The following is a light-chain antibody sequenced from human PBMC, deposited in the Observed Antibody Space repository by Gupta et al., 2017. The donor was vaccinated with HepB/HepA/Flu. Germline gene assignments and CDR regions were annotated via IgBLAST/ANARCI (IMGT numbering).Light chain of an antibody. V-gene: IGKV3-11*01. CDR2: DAS. Sequence: EIVFTQSPATLSLSPGERATISCRASQSVNSYLAWYQQKPGQAPRLLIDDASNRATGIPARFRGSGSGTDFTLTISSLEPEDFAVYYCQQRSYWPLTFGGGTKVEIK. CDR1: QSVNSY. CDR3: QQRSYWPLT. J-gene: IGKJ4*01.